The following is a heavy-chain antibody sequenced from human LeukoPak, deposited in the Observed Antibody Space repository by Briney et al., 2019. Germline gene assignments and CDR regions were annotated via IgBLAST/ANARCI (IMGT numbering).Heavy chain of an antibody. V-gene: IGHV3-21*01. Sequence: NPGGSLRLSCAASGFTFSSYSMNWVRQAPGKGLEWVSSISSSSSYIYYADSVKGRFTISRDNAKNSLYLQMNSLRAEDTAVYYCARGRSGYSPKGLFDYWGQGTLVTVSS. CDR1: GFTFSSYS. CDR2: ISSSSSYI. J-gene: IGHJ4*02. CDR3: ARGRSGYSPKGLFDY. D-gene: IGHD3-3*01.